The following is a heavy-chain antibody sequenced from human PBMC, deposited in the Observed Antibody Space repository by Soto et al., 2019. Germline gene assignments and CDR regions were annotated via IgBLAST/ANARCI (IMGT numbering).Heavy chain of an antibody. CDR3: ASNWFGRYDY. V-gene: IGHV1-3*01. CDR2: IDAGNGNT. J-gene: IGHJ4*02. D-gene: IGHD3-10*01. Sequence: VHLVQSAAEVKNPGASVKVSCKTSGFPFSNFAMHWVRQAPGQRLEWMGWIDAGNGNTYYSERLQGRVTITRDTSATTVNMELKRLRSEDTAVYYCASNWFGRYDYWGQRTLVTVSS. CDR1: GFPFSNFA.